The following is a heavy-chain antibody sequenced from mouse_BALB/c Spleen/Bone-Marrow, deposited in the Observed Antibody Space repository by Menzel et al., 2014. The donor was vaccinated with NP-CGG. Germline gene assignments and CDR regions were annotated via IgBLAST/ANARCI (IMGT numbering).Heavy chain of an antibody. D-gene: IGHD2-1*01. J-gene: IGHJ3*01. Sequence: QVQLQQSVAELAKPGASVRMSCKASGYTFTRYWMHWVKQRPGQGLEWIGYINPSTGYTEYNQKFKDKATLTADKSSSTAYMQLSSLTSEDSAVYYCVCGNYYLAYWGQGTLVTVSA. V-gene: IGHV1-7*01. CDR1: GYTFTRYW. CDR3: VCGNYYLAY. CDR2: INPSTGYT.